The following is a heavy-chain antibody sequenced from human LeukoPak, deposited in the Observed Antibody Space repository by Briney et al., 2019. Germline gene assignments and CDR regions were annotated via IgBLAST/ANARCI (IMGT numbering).Heavy chain of an antibody. V-gene: IGHV3-74*01. CDR3: ARDMYFAVDV. J-gene: IGHJ6*02. CDR1: GFTFCSYW. CDR2: VNSDESST. Sequence: GGSLRLSCAASGFTFCSYWMQWVRHAPGGGRVWGARVNSDESSTIYEDSVKGRFTISRDNGKNTLHLQMNSLRVEDTAVYYCARDMYFAVDVWGQGTTVTVSS.